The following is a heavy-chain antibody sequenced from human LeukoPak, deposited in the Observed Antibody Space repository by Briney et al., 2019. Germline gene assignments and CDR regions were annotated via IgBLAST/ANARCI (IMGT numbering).Heavy chain of an antibody. Sequence: SDTLSLTCTLSGRSINTYFWSWIRQPPGKGLEWVGYIYYSGSTNYNPSLKSRVTISVDTSKNQFSLKLSSVTAADTAVYYCARGVTGGWYGDFQHWGQGTLVTVSS. CDR3: ARGVTGGWYGDFQH. CDR1: GRSINTYF. D-gene: IGHD6-19*01. CDR2: IYYSGST. V-gene: IGHV4-59*07. J-gene: IGHJ1*01.